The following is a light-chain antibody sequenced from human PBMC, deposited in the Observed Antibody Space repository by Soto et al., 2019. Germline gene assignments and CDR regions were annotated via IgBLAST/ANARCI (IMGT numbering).Light chain of an antibody. J-gene: IGKJ1*01. CDR1: QSVDSD. V-gene: IGKV3-15*01. CDR2: DSS. CDR3: QHYNNWPPWT. Sequence: EVVMTQSPATLSVSPGERATLSCRASQSVDSDLAWYQQKPGQAPRLLIYDSSTRATGIPGRFSGSGSGTEFTLTISSLQSEDFAVYYCQHYNNWPPWTFGQGTKVE.